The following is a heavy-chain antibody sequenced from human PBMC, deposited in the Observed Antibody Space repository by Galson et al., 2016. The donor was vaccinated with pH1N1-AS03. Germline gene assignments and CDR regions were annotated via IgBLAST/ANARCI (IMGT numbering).Heavy chain of an antibody. CDR3: ARPRPGTSSSRSGFAF. J-gene: IGHJ4*02. CDR1: GYSFPNYW. Sequence: QSGAEVKKPGESLRISCKGFGYSFPNYWISWVRQMPGKGLEWIGRIDPSDSYVNYSPSFRGHVTISADMSITTAYLQWSSLKASDTAIYYWARPRPGTSSSRSGFAFWGQGTLVSVSS. D-gene: IGHD1-1*01. CDR2: IDPSDSYV. V-gene: IGHV5-10-1*01.